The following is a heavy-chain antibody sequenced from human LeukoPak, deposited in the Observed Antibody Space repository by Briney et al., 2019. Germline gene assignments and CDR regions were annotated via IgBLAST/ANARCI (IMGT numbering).Heavy chain of an antibody. V-gene: IGHV3-23*01. CDR2: ISGSGGST. Sequence: PGGSLRLSCAASGFTFSSFEMSWVRQAPGKGLEWVSAISGSGGSTYYADSVKGRFTISRDNSKNTLYLQMNSLRAEDTAVYYCAKFPGYYYDSSAIGGYFDYWGQGTLVTVSS. J-gene: IGHJ4*02. D-gene: IGHD3-22*01. CDR3: AKFPGYYYDSSAIGGYFDY. CDR1: GFTFSSFE.